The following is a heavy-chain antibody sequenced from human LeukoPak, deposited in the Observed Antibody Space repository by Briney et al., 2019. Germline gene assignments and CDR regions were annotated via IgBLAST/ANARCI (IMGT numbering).Heavy chain of an antibody. D-gene: IGHD3-16*01. CDR2: AFYRSTWNH. CDR1: GDSVSSNRAA. V-gene: IGHV6-1*01. CDR3: ARETTIIGGVTNPIDY. Sequence: SQTLSLTCAISGDSVSSNRAAWYWIRRSPSRGLEWLGRAFYRSTWNHDYAVSVRSRMTINPDTSKNQVSLQLNSVTPEDTAVYYCARETTIIGGVTNPIDYWGQGTPVIVSS. J-gene: IGHJ4*02.